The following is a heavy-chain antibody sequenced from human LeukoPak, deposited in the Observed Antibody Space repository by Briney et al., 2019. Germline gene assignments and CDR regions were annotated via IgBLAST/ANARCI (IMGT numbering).Heavy chain of an antibody. CDR3: ARDSGWRPYFQH. D-gene: IGHD6-19*01. CDR1: GFTFSSYS. CDR2: ISSSSSTI. J-gene: IGHJ1*01. V-gene: IGHV3-48*01. Sequence: GGSLRLSCAASGFTFSSYSMTWVRQAPGKGLEWVPYISSSSSTIYYADSVKGRFTISRDNAKNSLYLQMNSLRAEDTAVYYCARDSGWRPYFQHWGQGTLVTVSS.